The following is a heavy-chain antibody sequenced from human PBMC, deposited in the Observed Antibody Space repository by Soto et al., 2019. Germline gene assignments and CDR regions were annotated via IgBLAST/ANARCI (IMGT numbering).Heavy chain of an antibody. Sequence: VGSLRLSCAASGFSFSTYSMAWVRQTPGKGLAWVSGLSGGGSNTFYADSVQGRFTISVDNSKSTVYLQMNSLRVEDTAVYYCARWDGYGDVWGQGTLVTVSS. D-gene: IGHD4-17*01. J-gene: IGHJ4*02. CDR1: GFSFSTYS. V-gene: IGHV3-23*01. CDR2: LSGGGSNT. CDR3: ARWDGYGDV.